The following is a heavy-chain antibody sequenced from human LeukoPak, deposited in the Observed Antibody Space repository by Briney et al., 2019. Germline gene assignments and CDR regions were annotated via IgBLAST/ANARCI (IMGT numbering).Heavy chain of an antibody. V-gene: IGHV4-4*07. CDR1: GGSISSYY. Sequence: SETLSLTCTVSGGSISSYYWSWIRQPAGKGLEWIGRIYTSGSTNYNPSLKSRVTMSVDTSKNQFSLKLSSVTAADTAVYYCARDLPYGSGSYYYYYYYYYMDVWGKGTTVTISS. D-gene: IGHD3-10*01. CDR3: ARDLPYGSGSYYYYYYYYYMDV. J-gene: IGHJ6*03. CDR2: IYTSGST.